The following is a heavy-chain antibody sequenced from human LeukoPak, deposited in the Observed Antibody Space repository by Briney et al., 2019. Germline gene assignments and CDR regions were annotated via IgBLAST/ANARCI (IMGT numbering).Heavy chain of an antibody. CDR3: ATVPVAIVVVPNPEYFQH. V-gene: IGHV1-18*01. CDR1: GYTFTSYG. D-gene: IGHD3-22*01. CDR2: ISAYNGNT. J-gene: IGHJ1*01. Sequence: GASVKVSCKASGYTFTSYGISWVRQAPGQGLEWMGWISAYNGNTNYAQKLQGRVTMTTDTSTSTAYMELSSLRSEDTAVYYCATVPVAIVVVPNPEYFQHWGQGTLVTVSS.